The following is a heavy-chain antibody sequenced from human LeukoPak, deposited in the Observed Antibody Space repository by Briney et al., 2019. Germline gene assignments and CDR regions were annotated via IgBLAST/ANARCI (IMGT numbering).Heavy chain of an antibody. J-gene: IGHJ3*02. CDR2: INHSGST. D-gene: IGHD3-22*01. V-gene: IGHV4-34*01. CDR1: GGSFSGYY. CDR3: ARFSIVVVITDAFDI. Sequence: SETLSPTCAVYGGSFSGYYWSWIRQPPGKGLEWIGEINHSGSTNYNPSLKSRVTISVDTSKNQFSLKLSSVTAADTAVYYCARFSIVVVITDAFDIWGQGTMVTVSS.